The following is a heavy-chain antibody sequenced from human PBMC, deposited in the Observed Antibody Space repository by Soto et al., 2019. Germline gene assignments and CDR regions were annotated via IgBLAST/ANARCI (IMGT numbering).Heavy chain of an antibody. V-gene: IGHV3-48*03. CDR1: GFSFSAFE. Sequence: EAKLAESGGGLIEPGGSLRLSCAASGFSFSAFEMNWVRQAPGKGPEWVAHIKSGGSFTLYAASVKGRFTISRDDADNSLYLQMNRLRAEDTALYYCTKEKSVRNSGYDAFDLWGRGTMVTVSS. J-gene: IGHJ3*01. D-gene: IGHD5-12*01. CDR3: TKEKSVRNSGYDAFDL. CDR2: IKSGGSFT.